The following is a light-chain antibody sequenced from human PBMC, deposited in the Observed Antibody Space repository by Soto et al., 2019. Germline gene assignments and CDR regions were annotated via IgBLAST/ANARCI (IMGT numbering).Light chain of an antibody. CDR2: DAY. V-gene: IGKV3-15*01. CDR1: QSVSGK. CDR3: QQSNNWPWT. Sequence: EVLMTQSPATLSVSPGARATLSCRASQSVSGKLAWYQQKPGQAPRLLIYDAYTRATGITARFSGSGSGTEFTLTISSLQSEDFAVYYCQQSNNWPWTFGQGTQVDIK. J-gene: IGKJ1*01.